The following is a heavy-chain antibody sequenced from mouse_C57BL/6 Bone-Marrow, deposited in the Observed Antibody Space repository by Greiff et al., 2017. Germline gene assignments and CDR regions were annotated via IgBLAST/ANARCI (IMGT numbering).Heavy chain of an antibody. V-gene: IGHV1-15*01. CDR2: IDPETGGT. Sequence: VQLQQSGAELVRPGASVTLSCKASGYTFTDYEMHWVKQTPVHGLEWIGAIDPETGGTAYNQKFKGKAILTADKSSSTAYMELRSLTSEDSAVYYCTRRPLLYGGFAYWGQGTLVTVSA. D-gene: IGHD1-1*01. CDR3: TRRPLLYGGFAY. CDR1: GYTFTDYE. J-gene: IGHJ3*01.